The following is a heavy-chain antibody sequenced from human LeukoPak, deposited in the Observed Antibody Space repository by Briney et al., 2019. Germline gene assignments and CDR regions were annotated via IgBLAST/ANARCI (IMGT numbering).Heavy chain of an antibody. CDR3: ARGGVMTGMDV. V-gene: IGHV1-18*01. Sequence: ASVKVSCKASGYSFTSYGISWVRQAPGQGLEWMGWIGPYNGNTNYAQKLRGRITMTADTSTTTVYMDLRSLRSDDTAVYFRARGGVMTGMDVWGPGTTVTVSS. D-gene: IGHD1-26*01. J-gene: IGHJ6*02. CDR2: IGPYNGNT. CDR1: GYSFTSYG.